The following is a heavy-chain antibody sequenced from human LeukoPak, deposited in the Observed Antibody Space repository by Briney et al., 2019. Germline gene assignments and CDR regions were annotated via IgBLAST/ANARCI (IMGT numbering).Heavy chain of an antibody. CDR3: ASAGYSSSWYARDYYYMDV. J-gene: IGHJ6*03. Sequence: PSETLSLTCTVSGGSISSYYWSWIRQPPGKGLEWIGYIYYSGSTNYNPSLKSRVTISVDTSKNQLSLKLSSVTAADTAVYYCASAGYSSSWYARDYYYMDVWGKGTTVTVSS. V-gene: IGHV4-59*12. D-gene: IGHD6-13*01. CDR2: IYYSGST. CDR1: GGSISSYY.